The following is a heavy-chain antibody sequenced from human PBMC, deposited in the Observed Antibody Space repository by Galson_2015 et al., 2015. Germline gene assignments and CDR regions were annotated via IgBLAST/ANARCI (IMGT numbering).Heavy chain of an antibody. CDR2: TYYRSKWYN. CDR1: GDSVSSDGAA. Sequence: CAISGDSVSSDGAAWNWIRQTPSRGLEWLGRTYYRSKWYNEHAVSVKSRIAVNPDTSKNQFSLQLNSVTPEDTAIYYCVRGNYAMDVWGRGTTVTVSS. V-gene: IGHV6-1*01. J-gene: IGHJ6*02. CDR3: VRGNYAMDV.